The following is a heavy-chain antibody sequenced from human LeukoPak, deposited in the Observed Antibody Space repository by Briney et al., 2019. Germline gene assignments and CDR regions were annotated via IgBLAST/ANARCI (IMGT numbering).Heavy chain of an antibody. Sequence: WGSQRLSCAASGFTFSSYAMHWVRQAPGKGLEWVAVISYDGSNKYYADSVKGRFTISRDNSKNTLYLQMNSLRAEDTAVYYCARVGGAWQPHFVYWGQRWLVSVSS. J-gene: IGHJ4*02. CDR1: GFTFSSYA. D-gene: IGHD1-26*01. CDR3: ARVGGAWQPHFVY. V-gene: IGHV3-30*04. CDR2: ISYDGSNK.